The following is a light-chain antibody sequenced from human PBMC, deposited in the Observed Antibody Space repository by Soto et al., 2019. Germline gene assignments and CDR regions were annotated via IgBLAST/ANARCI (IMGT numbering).Light chain of an antibody. J-gene: IGKJ2*01. Sequence: EIVLTQSPGTLSLSPGERATLSCRATQSVTTNYLAWYQQKPGQAPRLLIYGASIRATGIPDRFSGSGSGTDFTLTISRLEPEDFAVYYCQRYGSSPPNTFGQGTKLEIK. CDR2: GAS. CDR1: QSVTTNY. V-gene: IGKV3-20*01. CDR3: QRYGSSPPNT.